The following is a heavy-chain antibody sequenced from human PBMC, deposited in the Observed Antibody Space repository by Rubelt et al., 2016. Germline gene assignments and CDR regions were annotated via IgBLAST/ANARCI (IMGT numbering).Heavy chain of an antibody. Sequence: EVQLVQSGSEVKKPGESLRISCKASGRRFSTYWINWVRQMPGKGLEWMGRIAPSDSYTNYGPSFEGHVAMSVETSISTADLQWNSLKASDTAMYYCATVYGDYGDYWCQGTLVTVSS. V-gene: IGHV5-10-1*01. CDR2: IAPSDSYT. CDR3: ATVYGDYGDY. J-gene: IGHJ4*02. CDR1: GRRFSTYW. D-gene: IGHD4-17*01.